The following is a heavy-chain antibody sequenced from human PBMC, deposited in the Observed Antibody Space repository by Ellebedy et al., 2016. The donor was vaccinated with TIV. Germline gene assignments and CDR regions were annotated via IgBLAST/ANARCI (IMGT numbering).Heavy chain of an antibody. Sequence: PGGSLRLSCAASGFTFSSYSMNWVRQAPGKGLEWVSYINSRDSSISYADSVKGRFTISIDNAKNSLYLQMNSLRAEDTAVYYCEREQGEWLRQNGMDVWGQGTTVTVSS. CDR1: GFTFSSYS. D-gene: IGHD3-10*01. CDR2: INSRDSSI. CDR3: EREQGEWLRQNGMDV. V-gene: IGHV3-48*01. J-gene: IGHJ6*02.